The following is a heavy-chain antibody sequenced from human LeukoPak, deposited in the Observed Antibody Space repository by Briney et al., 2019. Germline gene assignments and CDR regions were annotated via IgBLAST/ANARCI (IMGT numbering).Heavy chain of an antibody. V-gene: IGHV3-7*01. D-gene: IGHD1-26*01. Sequence: GGSLRLSCAASGSTFSSYWMSWVRQAPGKGLEWVANIKQDGSEKYYVDSVKGRFTISRDNAKNSLYLQMNSLRAEDTAVYYCARGSQWELRPDAFDIWGQGTMVTVSS. J-gene: IGHJ3*02. CDR1: GSTFSSYW. CDR3: ARGSQWELRPDAFDI. CDR2: IKQDGSEK.